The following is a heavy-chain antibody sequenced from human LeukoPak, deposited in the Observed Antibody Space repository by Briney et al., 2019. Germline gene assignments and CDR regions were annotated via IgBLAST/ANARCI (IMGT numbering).Heavy chain of an antibody. J-gene: IGHJ4*02. CDR3: ARVLRYYDSSGYDDY. D-gene: IGHD3-22*01. CDR2: IYYSGST. V-gene: IGHV4-39*07. Sequence: PSETLSLTCTVSGGSISSSSYYWGWVRQPPGKGREWIGSIYYSGSTYYNPSPKRRVTISVDTSKNQFSLKLSSVTAADTAVYYCARVLRYYDSSGYDDYWGQGTLVTVSS. CDR1: GGSISSSSYY.